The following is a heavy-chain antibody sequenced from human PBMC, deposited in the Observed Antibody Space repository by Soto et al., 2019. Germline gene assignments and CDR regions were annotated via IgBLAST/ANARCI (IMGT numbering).Heavy chain of an antibody. V-gene: IGHV4-39*02. Sequence: PSETLSLTCSVSGGSISSSSYSWGWIRQPPGKGLEWIGTIYYSGSTHYNPSLEGRVAISADTPNNQLSLRLSSVTAADTAVYYCARERYFDWLLSSYYYYGMDVWGQGTTVTVSS. CDR1: GGSISSSSYS. J-gene: IGHJ6*02. CDR3: ARERYFDWLLSSYYYYGMDV. D-gene: IGHD3-9*01. CDR2: IYYSGST.